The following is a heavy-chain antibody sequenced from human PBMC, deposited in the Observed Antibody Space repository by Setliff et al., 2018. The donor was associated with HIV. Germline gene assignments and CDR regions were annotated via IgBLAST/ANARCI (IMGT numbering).Heavy chain of an antibody. CDR3: ARDWLPRVLRY. D-gene: IGHD5-12*01. CDR1: GYTFTDYY. J-gene: IGHJ4*02. Sequence: GASVKVSCKASGYTFTDYYLHWVRQAPGQGLQWVGRIDPNSGGTILAQKLQGRVTMTTDTSTSTAYMELRSLRSDDTAVYYCARDWLPRVLRYWGQGTLVTVSS. V-gene: IGHV1-2*06. CDR2: IDPNSGGT.